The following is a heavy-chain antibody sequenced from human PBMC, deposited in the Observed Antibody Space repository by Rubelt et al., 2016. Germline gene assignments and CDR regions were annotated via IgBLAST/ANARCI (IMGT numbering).Heavy chain of an antibody. Sequence: QVQLVQSGAEVKKPGAPVKVSCKASGYTFTSYGISWVRQAPGQGLEWMGWISAYNGNTNYAQKLQGRVTMTTDTSTRTAYMELRSLRSDDTAVYYCARDVGGNSVLYYFDYWGQGTLVTVSS. J-gene: IGHJ4*02. D-gene: IGHD4-23*01. CDR2: ISAYNGNT. CDR3: ARDVGGNSVLYYFDY. V-gene: IGHV1-18*01. CDR1: GYTFTSYG.